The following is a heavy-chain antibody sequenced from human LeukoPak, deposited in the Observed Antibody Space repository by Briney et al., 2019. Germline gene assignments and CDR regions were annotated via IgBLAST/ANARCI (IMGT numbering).Heavy chain of an antibody. Sequence: GASVKVSCKASGYTFTNYGISWVRQAPGQGLEWMGWISAYNGNTNYAQKIQGRVTMTTDTSTSTAYVELRSLRSDDTAVYYCARDLSSYYDSSGYGYDYWGQGTLVTVSS. D-gene: IGHD3-22*01. CDR2: ISAYNGNT. CDR3: ARDLSSYYDSSGYGYDY. CDR1: GYTFTNYG. V-gene: IGHV1-18*01. J-gene: IGHJ4*02.